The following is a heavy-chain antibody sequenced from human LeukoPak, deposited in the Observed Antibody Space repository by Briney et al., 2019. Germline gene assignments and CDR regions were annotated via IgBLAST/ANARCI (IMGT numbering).Heavy chain of an antibody. CDR3: ARDHITMVRGGRGFDY. V-gene: IGHV4-34*01. CDR1: GGSFSSYY. CDR2: INHSGST. Sequence: SETLSLTCAVSGGSFSSYYLRWIRQPPGKGLEWIGDINHSGSTNYNPSLKSRVTISVDTSKNQFSPKLSSMTAADRAVYYCARDHITMVRGGRGFDYWGQGTLVTVSS. J-gene: IGHJ4*02. D-gene: IGHD3-10*01.